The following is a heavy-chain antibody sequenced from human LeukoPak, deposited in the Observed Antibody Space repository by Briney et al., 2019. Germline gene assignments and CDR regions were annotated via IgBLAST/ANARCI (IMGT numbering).Heavy chain of an antibody. D-gene: IGHD3-3*01. CDR1: GFTFSSYA. Sequence: GGSLRLSCAGSGFTFSSYAMSWVRQAPGKGMEWASAISGSGGSTYYADSVKGRFTISRDNSKNTLYLQMNSLRAEDTAVYYCARRGLRPDYYYMDVWGKGTTVTVSS. J-gene: IGHJ6*03. V-gene: IGHV3-23*01. CDR2: ISGSGGST. CDR3: ARRGLRPDYYYMDV.